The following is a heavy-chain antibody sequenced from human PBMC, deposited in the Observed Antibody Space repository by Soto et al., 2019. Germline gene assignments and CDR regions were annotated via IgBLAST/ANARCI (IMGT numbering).Heavy chain of an antibody. V-gene: IGHV1-24*01. Sequence: GASVKVCCKVSGDTLTGLSMHWVRQAPGKGLEWMGGFDPEDVETIYAQNFQGRVTMTEETSTDTAYMELSSLRSEDTAVYYCATVIVAAGTGDGLDYWAQGTLVTVYS. CDR3: ATVIVAAGTGDGLDY. D-gene: IGHD6-13*01. CDR1: GDTLTGLS. J-gene: IGHJ4*02. CDR2: FDPEDVET.